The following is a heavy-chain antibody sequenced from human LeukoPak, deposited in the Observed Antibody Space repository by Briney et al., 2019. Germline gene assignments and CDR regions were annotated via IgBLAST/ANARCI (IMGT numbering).Heavy chain of an antibody. V-gene: IGHV3-23*01. J-gene: IGHJ4*02. CDR3: AKAHGGYGYDPYFDY. D-gene: IGHD5-12*01. CDR1: GFTFSCYA. Sequence: PGGSLRLSCAASGFTFSCYAMSWVRQAPGKGLEWVSAISGSGGSTYYADSVKGRFTISRDNSKNTLYLQMNSLRAEDTAVYYCAKAHGGYGYDPYFDYWGQGTLVTVSS. CDR2: ISGSGGST.